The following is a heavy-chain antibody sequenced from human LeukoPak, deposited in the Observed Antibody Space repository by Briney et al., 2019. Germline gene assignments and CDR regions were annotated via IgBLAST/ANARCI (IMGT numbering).Heavy chain of an antibody. V-gene: IGHV4-4*07. CDR1: GGSISSYY. Sequence: SETLSLTCTVSGGSISSYYWSWIRQPAGKGLEWIGRIYTSGTTNYNPSLKSRVTISVDKSKNQFSLKLSSVTAADTAVYYCARDQYCSGGSCYSGWFDPWGQGTLVTASS. CDR3: ARDQYCSGGSCYSGWFDP. D-gene: IGHD2-15*01. J-gene: IGHJ5*02. CDR2: IYTSGTT.